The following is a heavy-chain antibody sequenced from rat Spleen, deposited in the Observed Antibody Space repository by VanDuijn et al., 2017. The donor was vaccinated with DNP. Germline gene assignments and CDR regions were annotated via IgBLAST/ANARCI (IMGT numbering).Heavy chain of an antibody. CDR2: INLDGSRT. Sequence: EVQLVESGGGLVQPGRSRTLSCAVSEFTFSDYNMAWVRQAPKKGLEWVATINLDGSRTYCRDSVKGRFTVSRDNGKNTLFLQMDNLRSEDTATYYCATLGGIIYDFWGQGVLVTVSS. V-gene: IGHV5S10*01. CDR3: ATLGGIIYDF. D-gene: IGHD1-11*01. CDR1: EFTFSDYN. J-gene: IGHJ2*01.